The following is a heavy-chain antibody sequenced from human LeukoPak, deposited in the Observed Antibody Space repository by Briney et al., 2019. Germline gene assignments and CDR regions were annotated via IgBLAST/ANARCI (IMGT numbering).Heavy chain of an antibody. V-gene: IGHV3-23*01. J-gene: IGHJ4*02. CDR3: AKTMWTGNYYFDS. Sequence: GGSLVLSCVASGFAFTNFAMSWVRQAPGKGLDWVSVISGGGYTTYFADPVTGRFIISRDNSKNTLYLHMNNLRADDTAVYYCAKTMWTGNYYFDSWGQGTLVTVSS. D-gene: IGHD3/OR15-3a*01. CDR1: GFAFTNFA. CDR2: ISGGGYTT.